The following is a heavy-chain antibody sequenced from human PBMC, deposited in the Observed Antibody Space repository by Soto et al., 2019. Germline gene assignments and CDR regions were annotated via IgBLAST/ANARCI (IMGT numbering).Heavy chain of an antibody. CDR3: ARDREDGSGTKYNWFDS. V-gene: IGHV1-69*13. J-gene: IGHJ5*01. Sequence: SLKVSCKASGGTFGNYGISWHRQAPGQGLEWMGGTIPIFDPPHYAQKFRDRVTITADATSTAYMELTSLTSEDTATYYCARDREDGSGTKYNWFDSWGQGTLVTVSS. CDR1: GGTFGNYG. CDR2: TIPIFDPP. D-gene: IGHD3-10*01.